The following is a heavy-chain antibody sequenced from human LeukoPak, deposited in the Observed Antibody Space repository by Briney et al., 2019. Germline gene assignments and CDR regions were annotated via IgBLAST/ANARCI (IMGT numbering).Heavy chain of an antibody. D-gene: IGHD4-4*01. CDR3: ARSLYTNYFDY. V-gene: IGHV4-34*01. CDR1: GGSFNDYY. Sequence: SETLSLTCVVYGGSFNDYYWSWIRQPPGKGLEWLGEINHSGSTNYNPSLKSRVTISVDTSKNQFSLRLSSVTAADTAVYYCARSLYTNYFDYWGQGTLVTVSS. CDR2: INHSGST. J-gene: IGHJ4*02.